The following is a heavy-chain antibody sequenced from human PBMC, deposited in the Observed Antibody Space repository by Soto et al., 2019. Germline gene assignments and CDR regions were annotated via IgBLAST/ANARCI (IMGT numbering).Heavy chain of an antibody. Sequence: ASVKVSCKASGYTFTSYDINWVRQATGQGLEWMGWMNANSGNTGYAQKLQGRVTMTRDTSISTAYMELRSLRSEDTAVYYCARDRIFVSYYDSSGDNFDYWGQGTLVTVSS. J-gene: IGHJ4*02. D-gene: IGHD3-22*01. V-gene: IGHV1-8*01. CDR1: GYTFTSYD. CDR3: ARDRIFVSYYDSSGDNFDY. CDR2: MNANSGNT.